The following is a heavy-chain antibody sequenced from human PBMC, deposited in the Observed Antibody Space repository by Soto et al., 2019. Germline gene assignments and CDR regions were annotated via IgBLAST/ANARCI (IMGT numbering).Heavy chain of an antibody. Sequence: QVQLVQSGAEVKKPGSSVKVSCKASGGTFSSYAISWVRQAPGQGLEWMGGIIPIFGTANYAQKFQGRVTITADESTSTAYMELSSLRSEDTAVYYCARESALEYSSSSGRGNFDYWGQGTLVTVSS. D-gene: IGHD6-6*01. CDR2: IIPIFGTA. CDR1: GGTFSSYA. CDR3: ARESALEYSSSSGRGNFDY. J-gene: IGHJ4*02. V-gene: IGHV1-69*12.